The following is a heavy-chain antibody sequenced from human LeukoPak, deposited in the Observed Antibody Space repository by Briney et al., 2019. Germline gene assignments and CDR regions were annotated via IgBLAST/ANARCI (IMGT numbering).Heavy chain of an antibody. D-gene: IGHD6-6*01. CDR2: ISPTGSTT. CDR1: GFIFSSYS. CDR3: ARGPNSNWSGLDF. Sequence: GGSLRLPCAASGFIFSSYSMNWVRQAPGKGLVWVSRISPTGSTTSYADSVKGRFTVSRDNAKNTLYLQVNNLRAEDTAVYYCARGPNSNWSGLDFWGQGTLLTVSS. V-gene: IGHV3-74*01. J-gene: IGHJ4*02.